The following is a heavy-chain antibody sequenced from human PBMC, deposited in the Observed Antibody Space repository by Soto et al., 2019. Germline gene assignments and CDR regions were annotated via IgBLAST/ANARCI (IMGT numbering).Heavy chain of an antibody. V-gene: IGHV1-46*01. Sequence: GASVKVSCKASGYTFTSYYMHWVRQAPGQGLEWMGIINPSGGSTSYAQKFQGRVTMTRDTSTSTVYMELSSLRSEDTAVYYCARDRRYSSSWYTPDDYWGQGTLVTVSS. J-gene: IGHJ4*02. CDR1: GYTFTSYY. CDR2: INPSGGST. CDR3: ARDRRYSSSWYTPDDY. D-gene: IGHD6-13*01.